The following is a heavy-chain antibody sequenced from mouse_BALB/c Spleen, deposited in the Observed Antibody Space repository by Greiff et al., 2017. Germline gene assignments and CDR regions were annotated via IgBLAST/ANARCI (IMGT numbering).Heavy chain of an antibody. CDR3: AMGYGPYWYFDV. J-gene: IGHJ1*01. Sequence: EVQLQESGPGLVKPSQSLSLTCTVTGYSITSDYAWNWIRQFPGNKLEWMGYISYSGSTSYNPSLKSRISITRDTSKNQFFLQLNSVTTEDTATYYCAMGYGPYWYFDVWGAGTTVTVSS. V-gene: IGHV3-2*02. D-gene: IGHD1-2*01. CDR1: GYSITSDYA. CDR2: ISYSGST.